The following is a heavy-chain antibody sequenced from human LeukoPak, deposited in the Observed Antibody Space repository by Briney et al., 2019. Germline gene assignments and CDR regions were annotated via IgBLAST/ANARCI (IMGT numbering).Heavy chain of an antibody. D-gene: IGHD3-10*01. J-gene: IGHJ4*02. CDR1: GGSISSYY. CDR2: IYYSGST. Sequence: SETLSLTCTVSGGSISSYYWSWIRQPPGKGLEWIGYIYYSGSTNYNPSLKSRVTISVDTSKNQFSLKLSSVTAADTAVYYCASNVLLWFGELSSFDYWGQGTLVTVSS. CDR3: ASNVLLWFGELSSFDY. V-gene: IGHV4-59*08.